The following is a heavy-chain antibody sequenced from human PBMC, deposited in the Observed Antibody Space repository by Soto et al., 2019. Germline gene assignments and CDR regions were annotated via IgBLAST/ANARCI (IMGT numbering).Heavy chain of an antibody. Sequence: SETLSLTCTVPGGSISSSIYYWGWIRQPPGKGLEWIGNVYYSGSTYYNPSLQSRVTISVDTSKNQFSLRLNSVTASDTAVYYCARRLAVTGTLEYYFDYWGQGSLVTVSS. V-gene: IGHV4-39*01. CDR2: VYYSGST. D-gene: IGHD6-19*01. J-gene: IGHJ4*02. CDR3: ARRLAVTGTLEYYFDY. CDR1: GGSISSSIYY.